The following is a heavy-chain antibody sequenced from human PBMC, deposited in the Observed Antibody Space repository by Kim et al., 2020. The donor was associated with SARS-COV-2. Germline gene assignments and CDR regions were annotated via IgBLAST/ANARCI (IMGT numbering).Heavy chain of an antibody. CDR2: ISASDGTT. Sequence: GGSLRLSCGASGFRFSSYAMTWVRQAPGKGLEWVSTISASDGTTNYAQSVKGRFTISRDNSKNTVYLEMNSLRAEDTALYYCAKMLAAITSYLGMDVWGQGTTVTVSS. CDR3: AKMLAAITSYLGMDV. J-gene: IGHJ6*02. D-gene: IGHD6-25*01. V-gene: IGHV3-23*01. CDR1: GFRFSSYA.